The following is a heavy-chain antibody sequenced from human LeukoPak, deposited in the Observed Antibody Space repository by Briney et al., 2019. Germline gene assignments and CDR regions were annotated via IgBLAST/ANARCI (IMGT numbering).Heavy chain of an antibody. CDR2: FSWNSGSI. D-gene: IGHD2-15*01. Sequence: SLRLSCAASGFTFVNYDLNWVRQAPGRGLEWVSAFSWNSGSIGYADSLKGRFTISRDNAKKPLYLQMNSLRAGDAALYYCGKDRAAHSYHAFYIWGQGTMVTVS. CDR3: GKDRAAHSYHAFYI. J-gene: IGHJ3*02. V-gene: IGHV3-9*01. CDR1: GFTFVNYD.